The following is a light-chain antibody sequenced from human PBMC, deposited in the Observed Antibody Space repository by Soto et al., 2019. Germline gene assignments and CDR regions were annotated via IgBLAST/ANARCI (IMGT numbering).Light chain of an antibody. Sequence: EIVLTQSPGTLSLFPGERATLSCRASQSVDSSYIAWYQHKPGQAPRLLIYGASSRATGIPDRFSGSGSGTDFPLSISRLEPEDFAVYFCQHYGSSPRTFGQGTKVEIK. CDR3: QHYGSSPRT. V-gene: IGKV3-20*01. CDR2: GAS. J-gene: IGKJ1*01. CDR1: QSVDSSY.